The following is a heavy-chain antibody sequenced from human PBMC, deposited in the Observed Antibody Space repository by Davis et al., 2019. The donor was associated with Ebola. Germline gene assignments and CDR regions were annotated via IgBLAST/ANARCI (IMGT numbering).Heavy chain of an antibody. CDR3: MTDRRNSNRDLDRFDH. D-gene: IGHD1-14*01. V-gene: IGHV3-21*04. CDR1: GFSLTTYG. J-gene: IGHJ4*02. Sequence: GGSLRLSCDVSGFSLTTYGMTWVRQPPGKGLEWVSHIYRWGHNILYADAMKGRFTISRDNSKNSLYLQLNSLRVEDTAIYYCMTDRRNSNRDLDRFDHWGRGTLVTVSS. CDR2: IYRWGHNI.